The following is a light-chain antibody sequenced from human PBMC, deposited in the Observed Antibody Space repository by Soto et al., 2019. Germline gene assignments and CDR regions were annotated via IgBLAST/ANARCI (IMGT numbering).Light chain of an antibody. V-gene: IGLV1-51*01. Sequence: QSVLTQPPSVSAAPGQRVTISCSGSSSNIGHNYVSWYQQLPGTAPRLLIYDNTKRPSGIPDRFAGSKSGTSATLVITGLQTGDEADYYCGTWDSSLSVVLFGGGTQLTVL. CDR3: GTWDSSLSVVL. CDR1: SSNIGHNY. CDR2: DNT. J-gene: IGLJ2*01.